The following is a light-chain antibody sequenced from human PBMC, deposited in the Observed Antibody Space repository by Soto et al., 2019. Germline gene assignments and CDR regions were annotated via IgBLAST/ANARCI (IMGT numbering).Light chain of an antibody. Sequence: IQMTQSPSTLSVSLGDRATITCRASQGVRNNLGWYQQKPGKAPKLLIYAASSLPSGVPARFSGSGSGTDFTLTISSLQPEDFATYYCLHDYNYPQTFGQGTKVEIK. CDR3: LHDYNYPQT. V-gene: IGKV1-6*01. CDR2: AAS. J-gene: IGKJ1*01. CDR1: QGVRNN.